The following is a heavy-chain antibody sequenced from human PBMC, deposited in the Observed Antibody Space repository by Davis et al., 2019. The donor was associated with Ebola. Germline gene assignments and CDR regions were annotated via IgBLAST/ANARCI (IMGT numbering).Heavy chain of an antibody. V-gene: IGHV3-30-3*02. CDR1: GFTFSSYA. CDR3: AKGPH. Sequence: GESLKIPCAAPGFTFSSYAMHWVRQAPGKGLEWVAVISYDGSNKYYADSVKGRFTISRDNSKNTLYLQMNSLRAEDRAVYYCAKGPHWGQGTLVTVSS. J-gene: IGHJ4*02. CDR2: ISYDGSNK.